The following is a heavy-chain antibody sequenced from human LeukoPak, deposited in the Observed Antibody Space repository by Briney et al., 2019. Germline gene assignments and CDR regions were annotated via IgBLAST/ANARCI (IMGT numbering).Heavy chain of an antibody. Sequence: GGSLRLSCAASGFTFSDYYMSWIRQAPGKGLEWVARTRNKANSYTTEYAASVKGRFTVSRDDSKNSVYLQMNSLKTEDTAVYYCARGRGYNWNYFDYWGQGTLVTVPS. CDR2: TRNKANSYTT. CDR1: GFTFSDYY. V-gene: IGHV3-72*01. D-gene: IGHD1-20*01. J-gene: IGHJ4*02. CDR3: ARGRGYNWNYFDY.